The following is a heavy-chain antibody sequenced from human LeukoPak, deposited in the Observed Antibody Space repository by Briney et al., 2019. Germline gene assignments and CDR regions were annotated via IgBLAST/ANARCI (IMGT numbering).Heavy chain of an antibody. Sequence: HGESLKISCKGSGYSFTSYWIGWVRQMPGKGLEWMGIIYPGDSDTRYSPSFQGQVTISADKSISTAYLQWSSLKASDTAMYYCARPSDDWFPGQDVFDIWGQGKMVTVFS. V-gene: IGHV5-51*01. D-gene: IGHD3-9*01. CDR1: GYSFTSYW. J-gene: IGHJ3*02. CDR2: IYPGDSDT. CDR3: ARPSDDWFPGQDVFDI.